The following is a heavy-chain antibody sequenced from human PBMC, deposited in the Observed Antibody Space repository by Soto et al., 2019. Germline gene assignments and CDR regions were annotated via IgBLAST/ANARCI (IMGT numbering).Heavy chain of an antibody. CDR3: GRDFPTAYYYYMHV. CDR1: GGSFSGYY. D-gene: IGHD4-17*01. CDR2: INHSGST. J-gene: IGHJ6*03. Sequence: SETLSLTCAVYGGSFSGYYWSWIRQPPGKGLEWIGEINHSGSTNYNPSLKSRVTISVDTSKNQFSLKLSSVTAADTAVYYCGRDFPTAYYYYMHVGGKGPPVTV. V-gene: IGHV4-34*01.